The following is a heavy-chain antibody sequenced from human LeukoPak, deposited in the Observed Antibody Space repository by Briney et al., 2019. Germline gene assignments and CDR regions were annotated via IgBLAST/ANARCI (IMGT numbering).Heavy chain of an antibody. CDR3: ARRSRHSAPFYGSGSHFDY. V-gene: IGHV4-30-4*01. Sequence: SETLSLTCTVSGGSISSGDYYWSWIRQPPGKGLEWIGYIYYSGSTYYNPSLKSRVTISVDTSKNQFSLKLSSVTAADTAVYYCARRSRHSAPFYGSGSHFDYWGQGTLVTVSS. D-gene: IGHD3-10*01. CDR1: GGSISSGDYY. CDR2: IYYSGST. J-gene: IGHJ4*02.